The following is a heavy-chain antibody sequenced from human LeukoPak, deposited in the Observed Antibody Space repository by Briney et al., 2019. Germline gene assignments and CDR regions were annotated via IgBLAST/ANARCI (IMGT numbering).Heavy chain of an antibody. CDR2: FDAEDSDT. J-gene: IGHJ4*02. V-gene: IGHV1-24*01. CDR3: ARRGMSIAPDY. D-gene: IGHD6-6*01. CDR1: GYTLTTSY. Sequence: GASVKASCKVSGYTLTTSYMHWVRQTPGKRLEWMGSFDAEDSDTIYAQEFQGRVTMTRDTSISTAYMELSRLRSDDTAVYYCARRGMSIAPDYWGQGTLVTVSS.